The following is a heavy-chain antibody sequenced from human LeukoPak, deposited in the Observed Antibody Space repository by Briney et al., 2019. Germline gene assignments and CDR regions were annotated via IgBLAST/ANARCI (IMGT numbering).Heavy chain of an antibody. CDR1: DHPYTRSG. J-gene: IGHJ4*02. CDR3: ARDHQLLWWGEPPAGY. V-gene: IGHV1-18*01. Sequence: GASVRLSYNASDHPYTRSGISWVRQAPGQRLEWMGWISAYNGSTNYAQKLQGRVTMTTDKSTSKAYMELRSLRSDDTAVYYIARDHQLLWWGEPPAGYWGQGALVTVCS. D-gene: IGHD3-10*01. CDR2: ISAYNGST.